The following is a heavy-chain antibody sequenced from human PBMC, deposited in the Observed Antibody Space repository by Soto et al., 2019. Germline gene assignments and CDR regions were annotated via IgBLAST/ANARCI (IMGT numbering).Heavy chain of an antibody. CDR1: GFTFDDYA. V-gene: IGHV3-9*01. CDR2: ISWNSGSI. CDR3: AKDSITMVRGEYYYYYYYMDV. D-gene: IGHD3-10*01. Sequence: EVQLVESGGGLVQPGRSLRLSCAASGFTFDDYAMHWVRQAPGKGLEWGSGISWNSGSIGYADSVKGRFTISRDNAKNSLYLQMNSLRAEDTALYYCAKDSITMVRGEYYYYYYYMDVWGKGTTVTVSS. J-gene: IGHJ6*03.